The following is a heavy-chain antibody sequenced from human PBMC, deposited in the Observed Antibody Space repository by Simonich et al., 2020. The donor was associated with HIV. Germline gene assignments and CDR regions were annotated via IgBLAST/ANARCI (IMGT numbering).Heavy chain of an antibody. D-gene: IGHD3-16*01. CDR3: ASGGSISSVWADDY. J-gene: IGHJ4*02. V-gene: IGHV3-30*07. CDR1: GFTFSSYA. CDR2: ISYDGSNK. Sequence: QVQLVESGGGVVQPGRSLRLSCAASGFTFSSYAMHWVRQAPGKGLEWVAVISYDGSNKYYADSVKGRFTISRDNSKNTLYLQMNSLRAEDTAVYYCASGGSISSVWADDYWGQGTWSPSPQ.